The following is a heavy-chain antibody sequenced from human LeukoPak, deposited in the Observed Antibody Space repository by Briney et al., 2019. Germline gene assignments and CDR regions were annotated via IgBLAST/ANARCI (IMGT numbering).Heavy chain of an antibody. V-gene: IGHV1-18*01. Sequence: ASVKVSCKASGYTFSSYGINWVRQAPGQGLEWMGWISVINSGNTRYAQNFQGRLTMTTDTSTTTAYMELRSLRSDDTAIYYCSREFPFCGADCFSGVFDIWGQGTMVTVS. J-gene: IGHJ3*02. CDR1: GYTFSSYG. CDR3: SREFPFCGADCFSGVFDI. CDR2: ISVINSGNT. D-gene: IGHD2-21*02.